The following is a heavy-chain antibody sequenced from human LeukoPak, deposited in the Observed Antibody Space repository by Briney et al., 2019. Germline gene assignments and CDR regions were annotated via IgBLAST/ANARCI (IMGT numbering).Heavy chain of an antibody. J-gene: IGHJ4*02. V-gene: IGHV1-2*02. CDR1: GYTFTGYY. CDR3: ARVFLESLYSSSWYSFDY. Sequence: EASVKVSCKASGYTFTGYYMHWVRQAPGQGLEWMGWINPNSGGTNYAQKFQGRVTMTRDTSISTAYMELSRLRSDDTAVYYCARVFLESLYSSSWYSFDYWGQGTLVTVSS. CDR2: INPNSGGT. D-gene: IGHD6-13*01.